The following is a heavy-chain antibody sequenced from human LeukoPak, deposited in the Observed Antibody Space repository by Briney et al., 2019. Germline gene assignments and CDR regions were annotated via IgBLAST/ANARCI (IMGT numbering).Heavy chain of an antibody. CDR2: INPNSGGT. CDR3: ARGYCSSTSCSLYYYYYMDV. CDR1: GYTFTGYY. Sequence: GPVKVSCKASGYTFTGYYMHWVRQAPGQGLEWMGWINPNSGGTNYAQKFQGRVTMTRDTSISTAYMELSRLRSDDAAVYYCARGYCSSTSCSLYYYYYMDVWGKGTTVTISS. D-gene: IGHD2-2*01. J-gene: IGHJ6*03. V-gene: IGHV1-2*02.